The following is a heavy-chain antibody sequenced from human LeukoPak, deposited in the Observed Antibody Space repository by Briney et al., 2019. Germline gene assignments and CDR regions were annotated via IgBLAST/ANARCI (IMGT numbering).Heavy chain of an antibody. D-gene: IGHD6-6*01. CDR2: IYSGGST. CDR1: GFTVSSNY. V-gene: IGHV3-53*01. J-gene: IGHJ6*03. CDR3: ARHEYSSSPRPYYYYYMDV. Sequence: GGSLRLSCAASGFTVSSNYMSWVRQAPGKGLEWVSVIYSGGSTSYADSVKGRFTISRDNSKNTLYLQMNSLRAEDTAVYYCARHEYSSSPRPYYYYYMDVWGKGTTVTVSS.